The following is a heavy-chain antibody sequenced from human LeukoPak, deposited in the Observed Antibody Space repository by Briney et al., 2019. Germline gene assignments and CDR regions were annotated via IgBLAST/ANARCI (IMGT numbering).Heavy chain of an antibody. CDR3: ARGVATVTTAGAHFAY. J-gene: IGHJ4*02. D-gene: IGHD4-17*01. CDR2: ISSSSRIT. V-gene: IGHV3-48*01. Sequence: PGGSLRLSCAASGFTFSSYSMNWVRQAPGKGLEWVSYISSSSRITYYGDSVKGRFTISRDNVKNSVYLEMNSLRADDTAVYYCARGVATVTTAGAHFAYWGQGILVTVSS. CDR1: GFTFSSYS.